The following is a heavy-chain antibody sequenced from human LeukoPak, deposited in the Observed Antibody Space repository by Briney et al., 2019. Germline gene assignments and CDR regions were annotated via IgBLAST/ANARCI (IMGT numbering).Heavy chain of an antibody. CDR1: GYTFTSYA. J-gene: IGHJ4*02. V-gene: IGHV1-3*01. CDR3: ASHHPNSSGSDYYFDY. D-gene: IGHD6-19*01. CDR2: INAGNGNT. Sequence: ASVKVSCKASGYTFTSYAMHWVRQAPGQRLEWMGWINAGNGNTKYSQKFQGRVTITRDTSASTAYMELSSLRSEDTAVYYCASHHPNSSGSDYYFDYWGQGTLVTVSS.